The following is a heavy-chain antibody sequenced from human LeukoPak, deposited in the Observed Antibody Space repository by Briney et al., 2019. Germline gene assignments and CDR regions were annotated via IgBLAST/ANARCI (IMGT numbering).Heavy chain of an antibody. J-gene: IGHJ4*02. Sequence: GGSLRLSCAASGFTFSSYGMHWVRQAPGKGLEWVAVISYDGSNKFYTDSVKGRFTISRDDFKNTLYLQMNSLRPDDTAVYYCADQRFGPPGYWGQGTLVTVSS. CDR3: ADQRFGPPGY. CDR2: ISYDGSNK. D-gene: IGHD2-2*01. CDR1: GFTFSSYG. V-gene: IGHV3-30*03.